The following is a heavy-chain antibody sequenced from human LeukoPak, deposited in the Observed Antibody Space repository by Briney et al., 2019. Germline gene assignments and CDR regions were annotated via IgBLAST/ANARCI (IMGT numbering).Heavy chain of an antibody. J-gene: IGHJ6*03. CDR1: GGSINSHY. Sequence: SETLSLTCAVSGGSINSHYWSWIRQSPGKGLEWIGYVYYSGSTSYSPSLKSRVTITVDRSKNQFSLKLSSVTAADTAVYYCARGPYNYYMDVWGKGTTVTVSS. CDR3: ARGPYNYYMDV. V-gene: IGHV4-59*11. CDR2: VYYSGST.